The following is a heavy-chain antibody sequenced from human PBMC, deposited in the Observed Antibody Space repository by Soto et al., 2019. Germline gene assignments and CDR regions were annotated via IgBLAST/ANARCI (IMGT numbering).Heavy chain of an antibody. V-gene: IGHV1-46*01. D-gene: IGHD2-21*02. Sequence: ASVKVYCKASGGTLSSYAISWVRQAPGQGLEWMGITNPHGRTTNYEQRFKGRVNMTWDTSASTVYMEVTSLRPEDTAVYYCARVQMGPRRDFMDVWGQGTRVTVSS. J-gene: IGHJ6*02. CDR3: ARVQMGPRRDFMDV. CDR1: GGTLSSYA. CDR2: TNPHGRTT.